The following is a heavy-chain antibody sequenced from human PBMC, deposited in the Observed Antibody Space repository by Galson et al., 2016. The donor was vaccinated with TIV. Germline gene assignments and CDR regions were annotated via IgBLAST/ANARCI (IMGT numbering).Heavy chain of an antibody. CDR1: GNSLNELV. CDR2: FDPEVSKT. D-gene: IGHD2/OR15-2a*01. CDR3: ATVALFPGLSLDN. J-gene: IGHJ4*02. V-gene: IGHV1-24*01. Sequence: SVKVPCKVSGNSLNELVIHWVRQAPGKGLEWMGGFDPEVSKTVYAQMLQGRVTMAADTSRNTAYMELGSLRFEDTAVYYCATVALFPGLSLDNWGQGTLVTVSS.